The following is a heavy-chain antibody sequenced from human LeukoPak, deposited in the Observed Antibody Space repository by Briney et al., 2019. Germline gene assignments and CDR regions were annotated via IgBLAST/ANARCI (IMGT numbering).Heavy chain of an antibody. J-gene: IGHJ4*02. V-gene: IGHV3-23*01. D-gene: IGHD2-15*01. Sequence: GGSLRLSCAASGFTFSSYAMSWVRQAPGKGLEWVSGISGSGGSTYYADSVKGRFTISRDNSKNTLYLQMNSLRAEDTAVYFCAKVMDIVVVVPADYWGQGTLVTVSS. CDR2: ISGSGGST. CDR1: GFTFSSYA. CDR3: AKVMDIVVVVPADY.